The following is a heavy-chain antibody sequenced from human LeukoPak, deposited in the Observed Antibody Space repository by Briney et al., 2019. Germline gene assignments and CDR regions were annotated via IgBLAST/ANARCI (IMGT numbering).Heavy chain of an antibody. V-gene: IGHV3-9*01. J-gene: IGHJ6*02. CDR1: GFAFGNYA. D-gene: IGHD6-19*01. CDR3: AKAPVAVTNYYYGMDV. Sequence: GRSLRLSRAASGFAFGNYAMHWVRQAPGKGLEWVSGISWTSGSIGYADSVKGRFTISRDNAKNSLYLQMNSLRAEDTALYYCAKAPVAVTNYYYGMDVWGQGTTVTVSS. CDR2: ISWTSGSI.